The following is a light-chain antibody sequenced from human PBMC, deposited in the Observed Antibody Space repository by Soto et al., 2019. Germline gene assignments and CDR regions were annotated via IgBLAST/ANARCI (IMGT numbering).Light chain of an antibody. J-gene: IGKJ1*01. Sequence: DIQMTQSPSTRSASVGDRVTITCRASQSISTWLSWYQQKPGKAPKVLIYKASNLQSGVSSRFSGSGSGTEFTLTISSLQPDDFATYYCQDYNSWTFGQGTKVDI. CDR1: QSISTW. V-gene: IGKV1-5*03. CDR2: KAS. CDR3: QDYNSWT.